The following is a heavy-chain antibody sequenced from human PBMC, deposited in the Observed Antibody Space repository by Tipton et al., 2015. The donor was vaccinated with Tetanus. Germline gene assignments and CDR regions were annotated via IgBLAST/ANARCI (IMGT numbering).Heavy chain of an antibody. CDR1: GGSLSSGTYY. V-gene: IGHV4-34*01. J-gene: IGHJ2*01. CDR3: ARGGSYSYGPRGFDL. D-gene: IGHD5-18*01. Sequence: TLSLTCTVSGGSLSSGTYYWSWIRQSPGKGLEWIGEINHSGSTTYSPSFKSRVTISVDTPKNQFSLKLTSLTVADTAVYYCARGGSYSYGPRGFDLWGRGTLVTVSS. CDR2: INHSGST.